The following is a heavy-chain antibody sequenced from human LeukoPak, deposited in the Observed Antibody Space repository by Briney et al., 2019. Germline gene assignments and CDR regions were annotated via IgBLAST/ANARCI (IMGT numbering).Heavy chain of an antibody. CDR2: IHTSGST. Sequence: XLTCTXSGGSISSYYWSWIRQPAGKGLEWIGRIHTSGSTNYNPSLTSRVTMSVDTSKNQFSLKLSSVTAADTAVYYCARYSGSYVLFDYWGQGTLVTVSS. J-gene: IGHJ4*02. D-gene: IGHD1-26*01. CDR3: ARYSGSYVLFDY. CDR1: GGSISSYY. V-gene: IGHV4-4*07.